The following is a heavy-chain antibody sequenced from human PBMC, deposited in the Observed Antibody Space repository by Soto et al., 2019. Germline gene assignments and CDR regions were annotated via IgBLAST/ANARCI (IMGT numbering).Heavy chain of an antibody. Sequence: SVKVSCKASGFTFTSSAVQWVRQARGQRLEWIGWIVVGGGNTNYAQKFQERVTMTTDISTSTAYMELRSLRSDDTAVYYCARRITGTEGWFDPWGQGTLVTVSS. CDR2: IVVGGGNT. J-gene: IGHJ5*02. V-gene: IGHV1-58*01. D-gene: IGHD1-20*01. CDR1: GFTFTSSA. CDR3: ARRITGTEGWFDP.